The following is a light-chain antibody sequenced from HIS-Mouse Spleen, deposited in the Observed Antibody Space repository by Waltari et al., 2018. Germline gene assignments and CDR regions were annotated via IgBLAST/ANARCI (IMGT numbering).Light chain of an antibody. CDR2: EDS. CDR3: YSTDSSGNHWV. V-gene: IGLV3-10*01. J-gene: IGLJ3*02. CDR1: PLPKNY. Sequence: SYELTQPPSLSVSPGQTARIPCSGAPLPKNYAYLYQQKSGQAPVLVIYEDSKRPSGIPERFSGSSSGTMATLTISGAQVEDEADYYCYSTDSSGNHWVFGGGTKLTVL.